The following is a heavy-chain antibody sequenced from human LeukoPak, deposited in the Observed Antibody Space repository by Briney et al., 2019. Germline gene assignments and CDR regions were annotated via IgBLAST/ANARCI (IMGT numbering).Heavy chain of an antibody. V-gene: IGHV1-8*01. J-gene: IGHJ4*02. CDR2: VNPNSGHT. Sequence: ASVKVSCKASGYTFTSYDINWVPQATGQGLEWMGWVNPNSGHTGFAQKFQGRVSMTSNTSISTAYMEVRSLRSEDTAVYYCARGAPGSSCSGGSCPYFVYWGQGTLVSASS. CDR1: GYTFTSYD. D-gene: IGHD2-15*01. CDR3: ARGAPGSSCSGGSCPYFVY.